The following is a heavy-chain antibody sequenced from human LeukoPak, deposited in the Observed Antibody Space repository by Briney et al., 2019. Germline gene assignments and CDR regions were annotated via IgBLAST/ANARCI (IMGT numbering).Heavy chain of an antibody. Sequence: HSGGSLRLSCAASGFTFSSYAMSWVRQAPGKGLEWVANIKQDGSEKYYVDSVKGRFTISRDNAKNSLYLQMNSLRAEDTAVYYCARGGAVAGKGNWFDPWGQGTLVTVSS. J-gene: IGHJ5*02. CDR1: GFTFSSYA. CDR2: IKQDGSEK. CDR3: ARGGAVAGKGNWFDP. V-gene: IGHV3-7*01. D-gene: IGHD6-19*01.